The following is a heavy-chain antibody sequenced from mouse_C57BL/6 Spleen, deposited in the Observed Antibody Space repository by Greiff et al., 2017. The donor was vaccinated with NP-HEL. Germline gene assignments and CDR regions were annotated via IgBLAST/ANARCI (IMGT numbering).Heavy chain of an antibody. CDR1: GYTFTSYW. D-gene: IGHD2-3*01. CDR3: ARPLYDGYSAWFAY. CDR2: IDPNSGGT. J-gene: IGHJ3*01. Sequence: QVQLKQPGAELVKPGASVKLSCKASGYTFTSYWMHWVKQRPGRGLEWIGRIDPNSGGTKYNEKFKSKATLTVDKPSSTAYMQLSSLTSEDSAVYYCARPLYDGYSAWFAYWGQGTLVTVSA. V-gene: IGHV1-72*01.